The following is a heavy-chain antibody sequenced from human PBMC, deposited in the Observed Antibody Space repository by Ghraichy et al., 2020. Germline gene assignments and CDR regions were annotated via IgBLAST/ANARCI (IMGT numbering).Heavy chain of an antibody. CDR1: GFSITNYW. CDR3: ARGECGLDN. J-gene: IGHJ1*01. D-gene: IGHD1-1*01. Sequence: GGSLRLSCAGSGFSITNYWMYWVRQAPGKGLEWVSHIYGDASITNYADSVRGRFTISRDVAKNSVYIQMDNLRVEDTAVYFCARGECGLDNWGQGSMVTV. V-gene: IGHV3-74*01. CDR2: IYGDASIT.